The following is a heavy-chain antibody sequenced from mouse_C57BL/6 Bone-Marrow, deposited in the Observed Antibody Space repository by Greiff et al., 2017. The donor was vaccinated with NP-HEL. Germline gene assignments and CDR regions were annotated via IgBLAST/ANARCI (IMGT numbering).Heavy chain of an antibody. V-gene: IGHV1-69*01. CDR3: ARSYYYGSSWYFDV. CDR1: GYTFTSYW. J-gene: IGHJ1*03. CDR2: IDPSDSDT. D-gene: IGHD1-1*01. Sequence: QVQLQQPGAELVMPGASVKLSCKASGYTFTSYWMHWVKQRPGQGLEWIGEIDPSDSDTNYTQKFKGKSTLTVDKSSSTAYMQLSSLTSEDSAVYYCARSYYYGSSWYFDVWGTGTTVTVSS.